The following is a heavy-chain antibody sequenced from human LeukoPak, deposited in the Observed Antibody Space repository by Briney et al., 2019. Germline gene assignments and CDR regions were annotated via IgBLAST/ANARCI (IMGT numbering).Heavy chain of an antibody. D-gene: IGHD5-18*01. CDR3: ASGDTAMVYFDY. CDR1: GFTFSSYS. V-gene: IGHV3-21*01. J-gene: IGHJ4*02. CDR2: ISSSSSYI. Sequence: TGGSLRLSCAASGFTFSSYSMNWVRQAPGKGLEWVSSISSSSSYIYYADSVKGRLTISRDNAKNSLYLQMNSLRAEDTAVYYCASGDTAMVYFDYWGQGTLVTVSS.